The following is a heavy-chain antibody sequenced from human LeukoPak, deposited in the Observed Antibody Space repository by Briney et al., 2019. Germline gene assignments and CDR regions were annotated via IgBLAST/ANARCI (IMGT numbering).Heavy chain of an antibody. CDR2: INSDGSIT. Sequence: GGSLRLSCAASGFTFTTYWMHWVRQAPGKGLVWVSHINSDGSITSYADSVKGRFTISRDNAKNTLYLQMNSLRAEDTAVYYCARDAVDTANAVWGQGTTVAVSS. CDR1: GFTFTTYW. V-gene: IGHV3-74*01. D-gene: IGHD5-18*01. CDR3: ARDAVDTANAV. J-gene: IGHJ6*02.